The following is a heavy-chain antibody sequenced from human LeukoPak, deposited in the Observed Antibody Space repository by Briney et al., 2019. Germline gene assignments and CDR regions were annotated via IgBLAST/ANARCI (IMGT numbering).Heavy chain of an antibody. D-gene: IGHD6-6*01. CDR2: VYYSGST. CDR3: ERHISGSARIDP. V-gene: IGHV4-39*01. CDR1: GGSISSNTYA. J-gene: IGHJ5*02. Sequence: SETLSLTCTVSGGSISSNTYAWGRIRQPPGKGLEWLGHVYYSGSTNYNPSLKSRVTISVDTSKTQFSLKLSYVTAADAAAYYCERHISGSARIDPWGQGTLVTVSS.